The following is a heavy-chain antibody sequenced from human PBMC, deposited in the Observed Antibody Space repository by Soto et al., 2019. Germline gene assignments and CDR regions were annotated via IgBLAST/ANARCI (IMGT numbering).Heavy chain of an antibody. CDR1: GGSISSPSYN. V-gene: IGHV4-39*01. Sequence: QLQESGPGLLKPSETLSLTCTVSGGSISSPSYNWGWVRQAPGKGPEWLGTIFYPGTAHYNPSLKRRLAISVDTSKSQVSLSLTSVTAADTAVYYCTTVASTHFDSWGQGAQDTVSS. CDR2: IFYPGTA. D-gene: IGHD4-17*01. CDR3: TTVASTHFDS. J-gene: IGHJ4*02.